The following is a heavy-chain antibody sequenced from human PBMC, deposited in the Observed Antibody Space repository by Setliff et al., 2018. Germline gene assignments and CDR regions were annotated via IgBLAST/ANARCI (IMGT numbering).Heavy chain of an antibody. CDR1: GYTFTNSI. J-gene: IGHJ5*02. CDR3: ERLVRHCTRISCQRTSEADL. Sequence: ASVKVSCKASGYTFTNSIMNWVRQAPGQGLEWMGWISAYNGNTYHAQKLQDRLSMTTDTPTSTAYMELRSLRADDTAVYYCERLVRHCTRISCQRTSEADLWGQGTQVTVSS. CDR2: ISAYNGNT. D-gene: IGHD2-15*01. V-gene: IGHV1-18*04.